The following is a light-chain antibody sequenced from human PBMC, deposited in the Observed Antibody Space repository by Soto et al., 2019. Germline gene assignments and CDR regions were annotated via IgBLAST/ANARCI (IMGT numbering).Light chain of an antibody. J-gene: IGKJ1*01. V-gene: IGKV3-15*01. CDR2: RPS. CDR1: QSLSDN. CDR3: HQYSNWPPWT. Sequence: ELAMTQFPATLSVSPVERATLSCRASQSLSDNLAWYQQRPGQAPRLLVSRPSTRATGVPARFSASGSGTEFTLTISSLQSEDSAVYYCHQYSNWPPWTFGPGTKVEIK.